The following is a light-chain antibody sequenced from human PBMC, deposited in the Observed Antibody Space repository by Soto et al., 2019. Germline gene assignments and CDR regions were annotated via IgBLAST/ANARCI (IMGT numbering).Light chain of an antibody. CDR1: SSDVGGYNY. Sequence: QSALTQPPSASGSPGQSVTISCTGTSSDVGGYNYVSWYQQHPGKAPKLMIYEVSKRPSGVPDRFSGSKSGNTASLTVSGLQAEDEADYYCSSYAGRWVFGTGTKLTVL. V-gene: IGLV2-8*01. CDR3: SSYAGRWV. CDR2: EVS. J-gene: IGLJ1*01.